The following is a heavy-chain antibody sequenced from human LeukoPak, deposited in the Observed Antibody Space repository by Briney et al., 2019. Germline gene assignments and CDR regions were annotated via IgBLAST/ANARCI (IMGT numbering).Heavy chain of an antibody. CDR3: AKAPSLLWFGESYFDY. V-gene: IGHV3-23*01. Sequence: GGSLRLSCAASGFTFSSYAMSWVRQAPGKGLEWVSAISGSGGSTYYADSVKGRFTISRDNSKNTLYLQMNSLRAEDTAVCYCAKAPSLLWFGESYFDYWGQGTLVTVSS. CDR2: ISGSGGST. D-gene: IGHD3-10*01. CDR1: GFTFSSYA. J-gene: IGHJ4*02.